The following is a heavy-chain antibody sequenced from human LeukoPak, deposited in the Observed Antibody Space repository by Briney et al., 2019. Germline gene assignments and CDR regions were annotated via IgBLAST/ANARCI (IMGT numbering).Heavy chain of an antibody. CDR1: GFTFSSYW. J-gene: IGHJ4*02. CDR3: ARVGYCSTTSCYWRAFDY. Sequence: GGSLRLSCAASGFTFSSYWMSWVRQTPGKGLEWVANINQDGSEQYYVDSVKGRFTISRDNTKNSLYLQMNSLRAEDTAVYYCARVGYCSTTSCYWRAFDYWGQGTLVTVSS. D-gene: IGHD2-2*01. CDR2: INQDGSEQ. V-gene: IGHV3-7*01.